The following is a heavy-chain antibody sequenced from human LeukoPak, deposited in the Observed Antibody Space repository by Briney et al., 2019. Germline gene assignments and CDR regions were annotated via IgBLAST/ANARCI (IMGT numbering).Heavy chain of an antibody. CDR3: AKDQTANLPFDV. Sequence: SETLSLTCTVSGGSISSSSYYWGWIRQPPGKGLEWIGSIYYSGSTYYNPSLKSRVTISVDTSKNQFSLKLSSVTAADTAVYYCAKDQTANLPFDVWGQGTMVTVSS. J-gene: IGHJ3*01. V-gene: IGHV4-39*07. CDR1: GGSISSSSYY. CDR2: IYYSGST.